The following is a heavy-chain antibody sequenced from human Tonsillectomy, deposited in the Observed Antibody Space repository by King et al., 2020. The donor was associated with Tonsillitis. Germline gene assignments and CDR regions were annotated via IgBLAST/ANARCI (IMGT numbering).Heavy chain of an antibody. CDR2: IKQDGSEI. Sequence: VQLVESGGGLVQPGGSLRLSCAASEFTFSHYWMNWVRQAPGKGLEWVAIIKQDGSEIYYMDSVKGRFTISRDNAKNSVYLQMNSLRAEDTAVYYCVSFWGPEMAYIFNYWGQGTLVTVSS. D-gene: IGHD5-24*01. V-gene: IGHV3-7*01. J-gene: IGHJ4*02. CDR1: EFTFSHYW. CDR3: VSFWGPEMAYIFNY.